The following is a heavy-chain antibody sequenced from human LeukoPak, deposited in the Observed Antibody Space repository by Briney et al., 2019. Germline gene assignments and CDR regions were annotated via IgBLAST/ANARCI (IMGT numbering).Heavy chain of an antibody. V-gene: IGHV1-46*01. Sequence: GASVKVSCKASGYTFTSYYMHWVRQAPEQGLEWMGIINPSGGSTSYAQKFQGRVTMTRDTSTSTVYMELSSLRSEDTAVYYCARRGIAVAGYYYWGQGTLVTVSS. CDR1: GYTFTSYY. J-gene: IGHJ4*02. CDR3: ARRGIAVAGYYY. CDR2: INPSGGST. D-gene: IGHD6-19*01.